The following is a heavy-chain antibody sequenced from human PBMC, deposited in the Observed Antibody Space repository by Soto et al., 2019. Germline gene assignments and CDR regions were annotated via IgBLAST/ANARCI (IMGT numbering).Heavy chain of an antibody. D-gene: IGHD6-13*01. CDR2: IYWDDDK. Sequence: QITLKESGPTLVKPTQTLTLTCTFSGFSLSTSGVGVGWIRQPPGKALEWLALIYWDDDKRYSPSLKSRLTITKDTSKNQVVLTMTNMDPVDTATYYCADTAPYSSHGGPPPNWWFDPWGQGTLVTVSS. V-gene: IGHV2-5*02. J-gene: IGHJ5*02. CDR1: GFSLSTSGVG. CDR3: ADTAPYSSHGGPPPNWWFDP.